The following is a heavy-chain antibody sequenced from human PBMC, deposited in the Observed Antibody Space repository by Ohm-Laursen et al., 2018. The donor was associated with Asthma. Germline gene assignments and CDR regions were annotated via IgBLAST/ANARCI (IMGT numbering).Heavy chain of an antibody. CDR2: IYHSVST. D-gene: IGHD3-22*01. Sequence: TLSLTCTVSGGPIGSDDYYWSWIRQPPGKGLEWIGYIYHSVSTYYSPSLKSRVAISGDTSKNQFSLKLSFVTAADTAVYYCARGSFYYESTGYYFFDHWGQGALVTVSS. J-gene: IGHJ4*02. CDR3: ARGSFYYESTGYYFFDH. CDR1: GGPIGSDDYY. V-gene: IGHV4-30-4*01.